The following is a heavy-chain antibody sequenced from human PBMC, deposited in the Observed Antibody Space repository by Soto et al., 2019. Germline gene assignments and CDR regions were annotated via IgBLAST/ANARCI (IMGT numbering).Heavy chain of an antibody. CDR2: INPSGGST. CDR3: ARDRPPYYDSSGYFDY. V-gene: IGHV1-46*01. CDR1: GYTFTSYY. J-gene: IGHJ4*02. D-gene: IGHD3-22*01. Sequence: ASVKVSCKASGYTFTSYYMHWVRQAPGQGLEWMGIINPSGGSTSYAQKFQGRVTMTRDTSTSTVYMELSRLRSEDTAVYYCARDRPPYYDSSGYFDYWGQGTLVAVSS.